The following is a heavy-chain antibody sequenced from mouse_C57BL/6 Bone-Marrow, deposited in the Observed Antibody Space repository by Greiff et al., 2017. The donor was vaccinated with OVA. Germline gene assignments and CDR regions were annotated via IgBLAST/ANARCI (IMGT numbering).Heavy chain of an antibody. J-gene: IGHJ1*03. CDR1: GYTFTSYW. D-gene: IGHD1-1*01. V-gene: IGHV1-5*01. CDR3: TREGTTGAADV. Sequence: EVQRVESGTVLARPGASVKMSCKTSGYTFTSYWMHWVKQRPGQGLEWIGAIYPGNSDTSYNQKFKGKAKLTAVTSASTAYMALSSLTNEDSAVYYCTREGTTGAADVWGTGTTVTVSS. CDR2: IYPGNSDT.